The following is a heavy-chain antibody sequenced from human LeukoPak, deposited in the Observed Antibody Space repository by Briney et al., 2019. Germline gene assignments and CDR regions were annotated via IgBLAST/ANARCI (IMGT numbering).Heavy chain of an antibody. Sequence: PLETLSLTCAVYGGSFSGYYWSWIRQPPGKGLEWIGEINHSGSTNYNPSLKSRVTISVDTSKNQFSLKLSSVTAADTAVYYCARGPQGTWIQLWKFDYWGQGTLVTVSS. D-gene: IGHD5-18*01. V-gene: IGHV4-34*01. CDR2: INHSGST. J-gene: IGHJ4*02. CDR1: GGSFSGYY. CDR3: ARGPQGTWIQLWKFDY.